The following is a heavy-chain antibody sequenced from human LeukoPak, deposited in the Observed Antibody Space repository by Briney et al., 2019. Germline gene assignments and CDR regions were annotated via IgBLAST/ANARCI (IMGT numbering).Heavy chain of an antibody. CDR1: GGSISSYY. Sequence: SETLFLTCAVSGGSISSYYWSWIRQPPGKGLEWIGYIYYSGSTNYNPSLKSRVTISVDTSKNQFSLKLSSVTAADTAVYYCAREAGTTGTYYFDYWGQGTLVTVSS. CDR3: AREAGTTGTYYFDY. J-gene: IGHJ4*02. D-gene: IGHD1-14*01. CDR2: IYYSGST. V-gene: IGHV4-59*01.